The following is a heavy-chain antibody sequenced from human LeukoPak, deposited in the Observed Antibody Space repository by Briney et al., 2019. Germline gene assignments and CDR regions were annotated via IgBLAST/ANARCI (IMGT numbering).Heavy chain of an antibody. CDR3: AKDGHIVVVTAPNYFDY. J-gene: IGHJ4*02. D-gene: IGHD2-21*02. CDR2: ISGSGDRT. V-gene: IGHV3-23*01. Sequence: GGSLRLSCATSGFTFSNYAMSWVRQAPGKGLEWVSAISGSGDRTYYADSVRGRFTISRDNSKNTLYLQMNSLRAEDTAVYYCAKDGHIVVVTAPNYFDYWGQETLVTVSS. CDR1: GFTFSNYA.